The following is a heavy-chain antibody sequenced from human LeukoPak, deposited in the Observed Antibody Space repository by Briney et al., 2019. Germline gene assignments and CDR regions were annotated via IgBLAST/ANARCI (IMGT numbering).Heavy chain of an antibody. J-gene: IGHJ3*02. CDR2: IYYNGNT. V-gene: IGHV4-59*01. D-gene: IGHD3-22*01. CDR1: GVSISSSY. Sequence: PSGTLSLTCTVSGVSISSSYWSWIRQPPGKRLEWIGYIYYNGNTNSNPSLKSRVTISADTSKNQFSLKLSSVTAADTAVYYCVRGNYDNRGYSSAFDIWGQGAMVTVSS. CDR3: VRGNYDNRGYSSAFDI.